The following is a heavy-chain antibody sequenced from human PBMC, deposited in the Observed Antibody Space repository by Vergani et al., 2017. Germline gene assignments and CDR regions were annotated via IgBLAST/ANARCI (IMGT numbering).Heavy chain of an antibody. CDR3: AKSEIFGVVNDYYYGRDV. CDR1: GFTFSSYG. CDR2: ISYDGSNK. D-gene: IGHD3-3*01. V-gene: IGHV3-30*18. Sequence: QVQLVESGGGVVQPGRSLRLSCAASGFTFSSYGMHWVRQAPGKGLEWVAVISYDGSNKYYADSVKGRFTISRDNSKNTLYLQMNSLRAEDTAVYYCAKSEIFGVVNDYYYGRDVWGQGTTVTVSS. J-gene: IGHJ6*02.